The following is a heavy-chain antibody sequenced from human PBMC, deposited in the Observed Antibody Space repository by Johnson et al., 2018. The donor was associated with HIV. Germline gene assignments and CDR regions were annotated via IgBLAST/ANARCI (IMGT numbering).Heavy chain of an antibody. Sequence: VQLVESGGGVVQPGMSLRLSYADSGFTFSTYAMHWVRQAPGKGLEYVSGVSSNGGKTYYANSVKCRFTISRENSKNTLYLQMNSLRAEDTAVYYCAKEPRPGIVATDDAFDIWGQVTMVTVSS. CDR1: GFTFSTYA. CDR3: AKEPRPGIVATDDAFDI. V-gene: IGHV3-64*01. J-gene: IGHJ3*02. D-gene: IGHD5-12*01. CDR2: VSSNGGKT.